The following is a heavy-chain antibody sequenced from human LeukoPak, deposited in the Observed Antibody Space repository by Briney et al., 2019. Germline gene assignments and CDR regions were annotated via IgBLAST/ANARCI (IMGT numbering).Heavy chain of an antibody. V-gene: IGHV3-21*01. J-gene: IGHJ5*02. CDR1: GFTFSSYS. CDR2: ISSSSSYI. Sequence: GGSLRLSCAASGFTFSSYSMNWVRQAPGKGLEWVSSISSSSSYIYYADSVKGRFTISRDNAKNSLYLQMNSLRAEDTAVYYCASRYCSSTSCQDNWFDPWGQGTLVTVSS. D-gene: IGHD2-2*01. CDR3: ASRYCSSTSCQDNWFDP.